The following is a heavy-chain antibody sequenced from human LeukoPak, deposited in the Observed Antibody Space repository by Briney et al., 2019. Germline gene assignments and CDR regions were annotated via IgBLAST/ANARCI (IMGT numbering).Heavy chain of an antibody. CDR2: ISSSASII. CDR3: AKGLRGNSGD. V-gene: IGHV3-48*03. Sequence: PGGSLRLPCAASGFTFSSYEMNWVRQAPGKGLEWVSYISSSASIIYYADSVKGRFTISRDNSKNTLYLQMNSLRAEDTAIYYCAKGLRGNSGDWGQGTLVTVSS. J-gene: IGHJ4*02. D-gene: IGHD4-23*01. CDR1: GFTFSSYE.